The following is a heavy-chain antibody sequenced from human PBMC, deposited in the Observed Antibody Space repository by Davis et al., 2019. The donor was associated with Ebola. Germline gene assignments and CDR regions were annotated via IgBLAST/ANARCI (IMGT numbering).Heavy chain of an antibody. J-gene: IGHJ5*02. CDR1: GFTFSSYG. Sequence: GGSLRLSCAASGFTFSSYGMHWVRQAPGKGLEWVAVISYDGSNKYYADSVKGRFTISRDNSKNTLYLQMNSLRAEDTAVYYCGRGYHWFDPWGQGTLVTVSS. D-gene: IGHD1-14*01. CDR3: GRGYHWFDP. V-gene: IGHV3-30*03. CDR2: ISYDGSNK.